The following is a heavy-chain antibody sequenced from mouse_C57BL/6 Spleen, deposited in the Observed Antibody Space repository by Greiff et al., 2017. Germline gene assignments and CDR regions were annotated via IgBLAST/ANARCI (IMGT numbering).Heavy chain of an antibody. J-gene: IGHJ2*01. Sequence: EVHLVESGGGLVQPGGSLSLSCAASGFTFTDYYMSWVRQPPGKALEWLGFIRNKANGYTTEYSASVKGRFTISRDNSQSILYLQMNALRAEDSATYYCARYHYGNPFDYWGQGTTLTVSS. CDR3: ARYHYGNPFDY. CDR1: GFTFTDYY. V-gene: IGHV7-3*01. CDR2: IRNKANGYTT. D-gene: IGHD2-1*01.